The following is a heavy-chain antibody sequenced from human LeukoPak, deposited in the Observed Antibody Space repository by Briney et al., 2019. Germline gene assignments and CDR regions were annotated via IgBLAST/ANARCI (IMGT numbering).Heavy chain of an antibody. J-gene: IGHJ6*03. CDR3: ASALRGDYYYYYYMDV. CDR1: GGSFSGYY. Sequence: SETLSLTCAVYGGSFSGYYWSWIRQPPGKGLEWIGEINHSGSTNYNPSLKSRVTISVDTSKNQFSLKLSSVTAADTAVYYCASALRGDYYYYYYMDVWGKGTTVTVSS. D-gene: IGHD2-21*02. CDR2: INHSGST. V-gene: IGHV4-34*01.